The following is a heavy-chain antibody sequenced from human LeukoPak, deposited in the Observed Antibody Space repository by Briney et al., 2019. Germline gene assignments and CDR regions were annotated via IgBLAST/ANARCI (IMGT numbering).Heavy chain of an antibody. D-gene: IGHD2-2*01. Sequence: GASVKVSCKASGYTFTSYDINWVRQATGQGLEWMGWMNPNSGNTGYAQKFQGRVTMTTDTSTSTAYMELRSLRSDDTAVYYCARDWSCSSTSCYRGAPGHSWVAFDIWGQGTMVTVSS. CDR3: ARDWSCSSTSCYRGAPGHSWVAFDI. CDR2: MNPNSGNT. V-gene: IGHV1-8*01. CDR1: GYTFTSYD. J-gene: IGHJ3*02.